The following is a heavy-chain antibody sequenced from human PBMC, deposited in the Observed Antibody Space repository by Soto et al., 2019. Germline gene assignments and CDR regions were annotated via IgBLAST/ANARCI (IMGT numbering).Heavy chain of an antibody. CDR1: GGSISSGGYY. J-gene: IGHJ5*02. D-gene: IGHD2-21*02. CDR3: ARSSPVVTAP. CDR2: IYYSGST. V-gene: IGHV4-31*03. Sequence: QVQLQESGPGLVKPSQTLSLTCTVSGGSISSGGYYWSWIRQHPGKGLEWIGYIYYSGSTYYNPSLKRRITSSVDTSKNQFSLKLSSVPAADTAVYYCARSSPVVTAPWGQGTLVTVSS.